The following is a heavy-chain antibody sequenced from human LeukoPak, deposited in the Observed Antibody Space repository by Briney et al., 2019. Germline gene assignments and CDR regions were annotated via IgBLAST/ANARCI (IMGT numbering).Heavy chain of an antibody. J-gene: IGHJ4*02. D-gene: IGHD1-26*01. V-gene: IGHV4-59*01. CDR1: GGSISRYY. Sequence: TSETLSLTCAVCGGSISRYYWSWIRQPPGKGLEWIGYIYYSESTNYNPSLKSRGTISVDTSKNQFSLKLSSVTAADTAVYYCAGVGATGPFDYWGQGTLVTVSS. CDR3: AGVGATGPFDY. CDR2: IYYSEST.